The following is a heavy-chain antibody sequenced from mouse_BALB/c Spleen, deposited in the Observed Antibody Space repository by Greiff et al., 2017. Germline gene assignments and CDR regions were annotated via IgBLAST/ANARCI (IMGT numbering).Heavy chain of an antibody. CDR2: ISYSGST. D-gene: IGHD1-1*01. Sequence: EVQLVESGPSLVKPSQTLSLTCSVTGDSITSGYWNWIRKFPGNKLEYMGYISYSGSTYYNPSLKSRISITRDTSKNQYYLQLNSVTTEDTATYYCARSSYYYGSSYGYFDYWGQGTTLTVSS. CDR3: ARSSYYYGSSYGYFDY. J-gene: IGHJ2*01. CDR1: GDSITSGY. V-gene: IGHV3-8*02.